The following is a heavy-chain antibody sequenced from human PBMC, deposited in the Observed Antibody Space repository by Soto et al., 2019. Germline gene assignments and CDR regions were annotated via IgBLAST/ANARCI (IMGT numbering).Heavy chain of an antibody. V-gene: IGHV4-39*01. J-gene: IGHJ6*02. CDR3: ARRLYYDSSGFEGGGMDV. CDR1: GGSITNVNYY. CDR2: IYYSGST. D-gene: IGHD3-22*01. Sequence: SETLSLTCSVSGGSITNVNYYWSWIRQAPDKGLEWIGRIYYSGSTYYNPSLKSRVTISVDTSKNQFSLKLSSVTAADTAVYYCARRLYYDSSGFEGGGMDVWGQGTTVTVSS.